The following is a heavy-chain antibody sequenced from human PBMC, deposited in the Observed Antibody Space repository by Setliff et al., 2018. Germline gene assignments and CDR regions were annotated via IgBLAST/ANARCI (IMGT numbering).Heavy chain of an antibody. CDR2: ISAYNGNT. D-gene: IGHD3-22*01. Sequence: ASVKVSCKASGYTFTSYGISWVRQAPGQGLEWMGWISAYNGNTNYAQKLQGRVTMTTDTSTSRAYMELRSLRSDDTAVYYCASDPFRNYDKAPFWFDPWGQGTLVTVSS. J-gene: IGHJ5*02. V-gene: IGHV1-18*01. CDR1: GYTFTSYG. CDR3: ASDPFRNYDKAPFWFDP.